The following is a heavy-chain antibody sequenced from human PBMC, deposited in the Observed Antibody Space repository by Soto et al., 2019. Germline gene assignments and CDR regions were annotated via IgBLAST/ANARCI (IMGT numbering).Heavy chain of an antibody. CDR3: ARHREIVVVPAAMDAFDI. CDR2: IYPGDSDT. D-gene: IGHD2-2*01. J-gene: IGHJ3*02. V-gene: IGHV5-51*01. Sequence: QMPGKGLEWMGIIYPGDSDTRYSPSFQGQVTISADKSISTAYLQWSSLKASDTAMYYCARHREIVVVPAAMDAFDIWGQGTMVTVSS.